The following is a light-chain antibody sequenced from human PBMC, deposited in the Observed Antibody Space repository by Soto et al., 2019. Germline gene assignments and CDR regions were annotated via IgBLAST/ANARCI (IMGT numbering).Light chain of an antibody. V-gene: IGLV2-14*01. CDR1: SSDVGAYNF. J-gene: IGLJ1*01. Sequence: QSVLTQPASVSGSPGQSITISCTGTSSDVGAYNFVSWYQHHPGRAPKLIIYEVTIRPSGVSNRFYGSKSGNTASLTISGLQAEDEADYYCSSYTTSAPYVFGSGTKVTVL. CDR2: EVT. CDR3: SSYTTSAPYV.